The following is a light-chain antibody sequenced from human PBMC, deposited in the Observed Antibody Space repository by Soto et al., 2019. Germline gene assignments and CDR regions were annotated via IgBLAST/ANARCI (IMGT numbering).Light chain of an antibody. CDR3: QQYGTAPWT. V-gene: IGKV3-20*01. Sequence: ETVLTQSPGTLSLSPVERATLSCRSSQSVSSNYLAWYQQKPGQSPRLVIYGASRRATGIPDRFSGSGSGTDFTLTISRLEPEDFAVYYCQQYGTAPWTFGQGTKVDIK. CDR2: GAS. J-gene: IGKJ1*01. CDR1: QSVSSNY.